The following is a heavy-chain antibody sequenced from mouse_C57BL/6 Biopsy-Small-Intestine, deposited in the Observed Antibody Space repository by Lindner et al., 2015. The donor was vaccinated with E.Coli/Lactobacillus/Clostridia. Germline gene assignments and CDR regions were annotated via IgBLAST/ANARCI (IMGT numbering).Heavy chain of an antibody. CDR1: GYAFSSSW. J-gene: IGHJ2*01. CDR3: ARGAQATYYFDY. CDR2: IYPGDGIT. V-gene: IGHV1-82*01. D-gene: IGHD3-2*02. Sequence: VQLQESGPELVKPGASVKISCKASGYAFSSSWMNWVKQRPGKGLEWIGRIYPGDGITNYNGKFKGKATLTADKSSSTAYMELRSLTSEDSAVYFCARGAQATYYFDYWGQGTTLTVSS.